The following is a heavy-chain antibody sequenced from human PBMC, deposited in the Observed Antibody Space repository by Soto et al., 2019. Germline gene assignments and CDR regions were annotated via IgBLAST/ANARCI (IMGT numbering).Heavy chain of an antibody. D-gene: IGHD2-15*01. CDR2: IWYDGSNK. Sequence: GGSLRLSCAASGFTFSSYGMHWVRQAPGKGLEWVAVIWYDGSNKYYADSVKGRFTISRDNSKNTLYLQMNSLRAEDTAVYYCARDTYCSGGSCYSDAFDIWGQGTMVTVSS. J-gene: IGHJ3*02. V-gene: IGHV3-33*01. CDR3: ARDTYCSGGSCYSDAFDI. CDR1: GFTFSSYG.